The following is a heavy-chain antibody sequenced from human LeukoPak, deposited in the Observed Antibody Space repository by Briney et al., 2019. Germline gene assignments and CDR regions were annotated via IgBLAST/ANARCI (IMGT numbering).Heavy chain of an antibody. J-gene: IGHJ3*02. Sequence: SETLSLTCAVYGGSFSGYYWSWIRQPPGNGLEWIGEINHSGSTNYNPSLKSRVTISVDKSKNQFSLKLSSVTAADTAVYYCARMDIVATKGAFDIWGQGTMVTVSS. CDR1: GGSFSGYY. CDR2: INHSGST. D-gene: IGHD5-12*01. V-gene: IGHV4-34*01. CDR3: ARMDIVATKGAFDI.